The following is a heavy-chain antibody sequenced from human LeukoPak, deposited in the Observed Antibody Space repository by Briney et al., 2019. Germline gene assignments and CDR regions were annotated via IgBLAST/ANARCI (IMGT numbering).Heavy chain of an antibody. J-gene: IGHJ1*01. Sequence: PGGSLRLSCAASGFTFSSYPMSWVRQAPGQGLEWVGRIKSKTDGGTTDYTAPVKGRFTISRDDSKNTLYLQMNSLKTEDTAVYYCTTLVVAATYAEYFQHWGQGTLVSVSS. V-gene: IGHV3-15*01. D-gene: IGHD2-15*01. CDR1: GFTFSSYP. CDR3: TTLVVAATYAEYFQH. CDR2: IKSKTDGGTT.